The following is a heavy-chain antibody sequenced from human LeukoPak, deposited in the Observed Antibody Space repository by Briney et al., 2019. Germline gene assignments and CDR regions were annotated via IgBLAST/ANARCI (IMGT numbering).Heavy chain of an antibody. D-gene: IGHD3-22*01. CDR3: ARDPLYYDSSGYESR. J-gene: IGHJ4*02. Sequence: ASVKVSCKASGYTFTGYYMHWVRQAPGQGLEWMGRINPNSGGTNYAQKFQGRVTMTRDTSISTAYVELSRLRSDDTAVYYCARDPLYYDSSGYESRWGQGTLVTVSS. CDR1: GYTFTGYY. V-gene: IGHV1-2*06. CDR2: INPNSGGT.